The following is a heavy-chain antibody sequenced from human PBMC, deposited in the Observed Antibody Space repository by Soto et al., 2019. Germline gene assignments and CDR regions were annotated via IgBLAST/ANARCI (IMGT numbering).Heavy chain of an antibody. CDR1: GFTFSSYA. J-gene: IGHJ2*01. V-gene: IGHV3-23*01. Sequence: EQLLESGGGLIQPGGSLRLACAASGFTFSSYAMTWVRQAPGKGLEWVSSISFSDGGTYYADSVKGRLTISRDNSKNTLFLQMNSLRVEDTAVYYCVKDDRILGRRYFDLWGRCTLVTVSS. D-gene: IGHD2-15*01. CDR2: ISFSDGGT. CDR3: VKDDRILGRRYFDL.